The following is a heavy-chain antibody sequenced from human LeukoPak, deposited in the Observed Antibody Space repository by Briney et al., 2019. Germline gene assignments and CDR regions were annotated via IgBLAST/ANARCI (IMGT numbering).Heavy chain of an antibody. D-gene: IGHD4-11*01. CDR1: GFTFSSYS. CDR2: ISRSSSYI. CDR3: ARVDDYSNPGCY. V-gene: IGHV3-21*05. Sequence: GGSLRLSCVASGFTFSSYSMNWVRQAPGKGLEWVSYISRSSSYIYYADSVKGRFTISRDNAKNSLYMQMNSLRAEDTAVYYCARVDDYSNPGCYGGEVTLVTVS. J-gene: IGHJ4*02.